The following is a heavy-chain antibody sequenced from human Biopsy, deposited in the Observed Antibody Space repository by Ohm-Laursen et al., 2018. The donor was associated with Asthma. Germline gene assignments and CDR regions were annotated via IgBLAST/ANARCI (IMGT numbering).Heavy chain of an antibody. CDR1: GYTFIHYA. CDR3: ARTYFDFLTGQVDDAFAL. Sequence: VASVKVSCQASGYTFIHYAIHWVRQAPGQRLEWMGWINAGNGNTKYSQKFQGRVTITRDTSASTAYMDLRSLRSEDTAMYYCARTYFDFLTGQVDDAFALWGQGTMVTVSS. J-gene: IGHJ3*01. D-gene: IGHD3-9*01. CDR2: INAGNGNT. V-gene: IGHV1-3*01.